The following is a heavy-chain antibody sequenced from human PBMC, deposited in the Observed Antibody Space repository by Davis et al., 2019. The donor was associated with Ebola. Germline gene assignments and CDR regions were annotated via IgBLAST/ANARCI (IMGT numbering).Heavy chain of an antibody. CDR1: GYTFTSYT. Sequence: ASVKVSCQAFGYTFTSYTISWVRQAPGQGLEWMGWMNPNSGNTGYAQKFQGRVTMTRNTSISTAYMELSSLRSEDTAVYYCARAAPIQLWGPRWFDPWGQGTLVTVSS. D-gene: IGHD5-18*01. V-gene: IGHV1-8*01. J-gene: IGHJ5*02. CDR2: MNPNSGNT. CDR3: ARAAPIQLWGPRWFDP.